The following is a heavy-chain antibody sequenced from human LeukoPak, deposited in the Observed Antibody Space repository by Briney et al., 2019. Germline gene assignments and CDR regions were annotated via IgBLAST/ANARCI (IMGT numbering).Heavy chain of an antibody. Sequence: GGSLRLSCAASGFTVSSNFMSWVRQAPGQGLELVSVIYSGGNTYYADSVRGRFTIFRDNSKNTLYLQMNSLRAEDTAVYYCAKTTEKALWFGELNYYFDYWGQGTLVTVSS. J-gene: IGHJ4*02. CDR2: IYSGGNT. D-gene: IGHD3-10*01. V-gene: IGHV3-66*01. CDR3: AKTTEKALWFGELNYYFDY. CDR1: GFTVSSNF.